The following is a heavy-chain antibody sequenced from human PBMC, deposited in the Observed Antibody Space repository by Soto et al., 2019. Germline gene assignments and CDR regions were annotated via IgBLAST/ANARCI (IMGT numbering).Heavy chain of an antibody. Sequence: HVQLQDSGPGLVKPSETLSLICTVSGDSISSYYWSLIRQPPGKGLEWIGFIYYTGSTNYNPSLTSRVTISVDTSKNHLSLKLRSVTAADLAVYYCARRAGAGPGRIDFWGQGTLVTVSS. CDR2: IYYTGST. CDR3: ARRAGAGPGRIDF. CDR1: GDSISSYY. D-gene: IGHD6-19*01. V-gene: IGHV4-59*08. J-gene: IGHJ4*02.